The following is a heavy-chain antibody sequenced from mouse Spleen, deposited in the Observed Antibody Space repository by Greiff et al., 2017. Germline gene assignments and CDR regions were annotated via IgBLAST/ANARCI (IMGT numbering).Heavy chain of an antibody. Sequence: DVQLQESGGGLVKPGGSLKLSCAASGFTFSDYYMSWVRQTPEKRLEWVATISDGGSYTYYPDSVKGRFTISRDNAKNNLYLQMSSLKSEDTAMYYCARDTPPDDWGQGTTLTVSS. V-gene: IGHV5-4*02. CDR2: ISDGGSYT. CDR3: ARDTPPDD. CDR1: GFTFSDYY. J-gene: IGHJ2*01.